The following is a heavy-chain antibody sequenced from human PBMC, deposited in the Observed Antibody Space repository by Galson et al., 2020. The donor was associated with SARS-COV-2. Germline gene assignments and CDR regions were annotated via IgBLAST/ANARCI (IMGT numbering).Heavy chain of an antibody. V-gene: IGHV4-59*01. CDR1: GGSISSYS. J-gene: IGHJ6*02. CDR3: ARDLMDV. CDR2: IYYSGST. Sequence: ASETLSLTCIVSGGSISSYSWSWIRQPPGKGLEWNGYIYYSGSTNYNPSLKSRVTIAVDTSKNQFSLKLSSVTAADTAVYYCARDLMDVWGQGATVSVSS.